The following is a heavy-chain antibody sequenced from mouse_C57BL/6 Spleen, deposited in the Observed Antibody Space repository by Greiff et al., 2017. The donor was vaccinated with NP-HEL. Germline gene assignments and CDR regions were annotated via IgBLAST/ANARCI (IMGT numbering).Heavy chain of an antibody. CDR2: IDPEDGET. Sequence: EVKLVESGAELVKPGASVKLSCTASGFNIKDYYMHWVKQRTEQGLEWIGRIDPEDGETKYAPKFQGKATITADTSSNTAYLQLSSLTSEDTAVYYCSLDYYGSSLDVWGTGTTVTVSS. D-gene: IGHD1-1*01. V-gene: IGHV14-2*01. J-gene: IGHJ1*03. CDR1: GFNIKDYY. CDR3: SLDYYGSSLDV.